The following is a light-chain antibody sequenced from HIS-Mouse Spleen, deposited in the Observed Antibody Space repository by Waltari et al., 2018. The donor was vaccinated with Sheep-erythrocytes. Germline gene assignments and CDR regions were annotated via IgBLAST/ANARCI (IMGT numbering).Light chain of an antibody. J-gene: IGLJ2*01. CDR3: QVWDSSSDHVV. Sequence: SYVLTQPPSVSVAPGQTARSTCGGNNIGSKSVQGYQQKPGQAPVLVVYDDSDRPSGIPERFSGSNSGNTATLTISRVEAGDEADYYCQVWDSSSDHVVFGGGTKLTVL. V-gene: IGLV3-21*02. CDR1: NIGSKS. CDR2: DDS.